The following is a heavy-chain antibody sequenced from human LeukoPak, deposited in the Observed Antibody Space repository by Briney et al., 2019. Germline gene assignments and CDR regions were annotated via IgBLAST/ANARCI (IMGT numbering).Heavy chain of an antibody. V-gene: IGHV1-69*06. CDR1: GGTFGSYA. CDR2: IIPIFGTA. D-gene: IGHD5-12*01. Sequence: SVKVSCKASGGTFGSYAISWVRQAPGQGLEWMGGIIPIFGTANYAQKFQGRVTITADKSTSTAYMELSSLRSEDTAVYYCARDRGYSGYEPNWFDPWGQGTLVTVSS. CDR3: ARDRGYSGYEPNWFDP. J-gene: IGHJ5*02.